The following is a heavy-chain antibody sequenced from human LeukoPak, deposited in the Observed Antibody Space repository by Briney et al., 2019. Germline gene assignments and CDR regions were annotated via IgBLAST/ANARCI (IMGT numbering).Heavy chain of an antibody. CDR1: GVSISSYY. J-gene: IGHJ4*02. CDR2: FYYSGST. CDR3: ARDRRGDYYGSGSYHDY. V-gene: IGHV4-59*12. D-gene: IGHD3-10*01. Sequence: KPSETLSLTCTVSGVSISSYYWSWIRQPPGKGLEWIGYFYYSGSTDYNPSLKSRVTISVDSSKNQFSLKVSSVTAADTAVYYCARDRRGDYYGSGSYHDYWGQGTLVTVSS.